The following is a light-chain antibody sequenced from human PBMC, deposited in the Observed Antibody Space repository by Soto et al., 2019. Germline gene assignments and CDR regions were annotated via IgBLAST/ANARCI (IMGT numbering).Light chain of an antibody. CDR2: AAS. V-gene: IGKV1-39*01. J-gene: IGKJ1*01. Sequence: DIQMTQSPSSLSASVGDRVTITCRASQSISSYLNWFQQKPGKAPKLLIYAASSLQSGVPSRFSGSGSGTEFTLTITSLQPEDFATYYCQQTYTTPRTFGQGTKVAIK. CDR1: QSISSY. CDR3: QQTYTTPRT.